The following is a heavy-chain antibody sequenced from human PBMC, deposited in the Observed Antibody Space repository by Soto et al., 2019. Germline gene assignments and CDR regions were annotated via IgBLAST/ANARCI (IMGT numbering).Heavy chain of an antibody. V-gene: IGHV1-46*01. J-gene: IGHJ6*01. D-gene: IGHD3-9*01. CDR3: ARETGYAGGHGMDV. CDR2: INPSGGST. Sequence: GPAVNYSCKASGYTFTSYYIHWVRQAPGQGLECMGIINPSGGSTSYAQKFQGRVTMTRDTSTSTVYMELSSLRYEDTAVYYCARETGYAGGHGMDVWGQGTTVNVSS. CDR1: GYTFTSYY.